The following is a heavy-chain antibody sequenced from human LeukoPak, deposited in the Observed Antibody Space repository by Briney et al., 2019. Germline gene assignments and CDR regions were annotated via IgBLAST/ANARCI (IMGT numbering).Heavy chain of an antibody. D-gene: IGHD3-10*01. CDR3: ARGYGSGIQR. Sequence: SETLSLTCSVSGASVSDGNYYWSWIRQPPGKGLEWIGYMFYSESTNYNPSLKSRVTISVGMSKNQFSLKVTSVTAADTAVYYCARGYGSGIQRWGQGTLVTVSS. CDR1: GASVSDGNYY. CDR2: MFYSEST. J-gene: IGHJ4*02. V-gene: IGHV4-61*01.